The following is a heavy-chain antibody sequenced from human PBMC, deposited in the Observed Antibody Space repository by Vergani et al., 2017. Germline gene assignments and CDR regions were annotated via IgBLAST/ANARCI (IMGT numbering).Heavy chain of an antibody. D-gene: IGHD2-21*01. CDR2: ISSDGGST. CDR1: GVTFSTYA. Sequence: EVQLLESGGGLVQPGGSLRLSCAASGVTFSTYAMTWVRQAPGKGLEWVSTISSDGGSTYYADSVKGRFTISRDNSKNTLSLQMNSLKIEDTALYFCTAEKEVAFYYSYYHMDVWGKGTTVTVSS. J-gene: IGHJ6*03. CDR3: TAEKEVAFYYSYYHMDV. V-gene: IGHV3-23*01.